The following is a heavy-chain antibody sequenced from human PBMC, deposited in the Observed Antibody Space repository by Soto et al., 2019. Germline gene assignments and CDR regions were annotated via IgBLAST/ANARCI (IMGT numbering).Heavy chain of an antibody. Sequence: GSLRLSCAASGFACRNAWMNWVRQAPGKGLEWVGRIKSKTDGGTTDYAAPVKGRFTISRDDSKNTLYLQMNSLKTEDTAVYYCTTDHLLWFGEFETFDYWGQGTLVTVSS. D-gene: IGHD3-10*01. V-gene: IGHV3-15*07. J-gene: IGHJ4*02. CDR3: TTDHLLWFGEFETFDY. CDR1: GFACRNAW. CDR2: IKSKTDGGTT.